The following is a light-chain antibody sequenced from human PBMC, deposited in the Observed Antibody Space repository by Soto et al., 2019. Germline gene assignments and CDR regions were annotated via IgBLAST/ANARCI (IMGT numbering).Light chain of an antibody. V-gene: IGLV2-14*03. Sequence: QSVLTQPASVSGSPGQSITIFCTGTSSDIGIYNFVSWYQQHPGKAPKLMIYNVYSRPSGVPDRFSGSKSGNTASLTVSGLQAEDEADYYCISYAGTAYVFGTGTKLTVL. CDR1: SSDIGIYNF. CDR3: ISYAGTAYV. J-gene: IGLJ1*01. CDR2: NVY.